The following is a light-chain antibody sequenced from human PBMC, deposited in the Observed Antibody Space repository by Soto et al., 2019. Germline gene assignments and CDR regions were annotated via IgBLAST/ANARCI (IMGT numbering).Light chain of an antibody. J-gene: IGKJ4*01. CDR3: QQYNNWPPDRT. V-gene: IGKV3-15*01. Sequence: EIVMPQSPATLSVSPGERTTLSCRASQSVGSNLAWYQQKPGQAPRLLIYGASTSATGIPARFSGSGSGTEFTLTISSLPSEDFAIYFCQQYNNWPPDRTFGQGTKVEIK. CDR1: QSVGSN. CDR2: GAS.